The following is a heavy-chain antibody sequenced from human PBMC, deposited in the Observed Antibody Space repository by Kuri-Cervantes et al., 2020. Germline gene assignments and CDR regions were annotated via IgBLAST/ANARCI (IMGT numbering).Heavy chain of an antibody. CDR1: GGSINNYY. D-gene: IGHD3-16*01. CDR2: IYYSGST. Sequence: SETLSLTCTVSGGSINNYYWNWIRQSPGKGLEWIGYIYYSGSTNYNPSLKSRVTISVDTSKNQFSLKLSSVTAADTAVYYCARVLGNWFDPWGQGTLVTVSS. CDR3: ARVLGNWFDP. V-gene: IGHV4-59*01. J-gene: IGHJ5*02.